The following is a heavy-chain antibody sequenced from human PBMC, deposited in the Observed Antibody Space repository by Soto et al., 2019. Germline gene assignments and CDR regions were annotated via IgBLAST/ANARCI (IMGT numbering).Heavy chain of an antibody. CDR1: GFTFSSYA. Sequence: EVQLLESGGGLVQPGGSLRLSCAASGFTFSSYAMSWVRQAPGKGLEWVSAISGSGGSTYYADSVKGRFTISRDNSKNTLYLQMNSLRAEDTAVYYCAEVEAGFWSGSNDYWGQGTLVTVSS. J-gene: IGHJ4*02. CDR3: AEVEAGFWSGSNDY. D-gene: IGHD3-3*01. CDR2: ISGSGGST. V-gene: IGHV3-23*01.